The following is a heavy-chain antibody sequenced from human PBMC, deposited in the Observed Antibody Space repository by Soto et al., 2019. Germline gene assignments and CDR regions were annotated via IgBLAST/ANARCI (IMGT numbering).Heavy chain of an antibody. CDR3: ARHCSSTSCYGPGGMDV. D-gene: IGHD2-2*01. J-gene: IGHJ6*02. V-gene: IGHV1-18*01. CDR1: GYTFTSYG. Sequence: QVQLVQSGAEVKKPGASVKVSCKASGYTFTSYGISWVRQAPGQGLEWMGWISAYNGNTNYAQKLQGRVTMTTDTSTSTAYMELRSLRSDDTAVYYCARHCSSTSCYGPGGMDVWGQGTTVTVSS. CDR2: ISAYNGNT.